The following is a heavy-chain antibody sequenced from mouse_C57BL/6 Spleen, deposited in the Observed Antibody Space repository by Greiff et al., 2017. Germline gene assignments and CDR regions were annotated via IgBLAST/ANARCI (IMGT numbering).Heavy chain of an antibody. CDR3: ARAPTSQATYFDG. V-gene: IGHV1-69*01. Sequence: VQLQQPGAELVMPGASVKLSCKASGYTFTSYWMHWVKQRPGQGLERIGAIDPSDSYTNYNQKFKGKSTLTVDKSSSTAYMQLSSLTSEDSAVYYGARAPTSQATYFDGRGTGTTVTAS. CDR2: IDPSDSYT. CDR1: GYTFTSYW. D-gene: IGHD3-2*02. J-gene: IGHJ1*03.